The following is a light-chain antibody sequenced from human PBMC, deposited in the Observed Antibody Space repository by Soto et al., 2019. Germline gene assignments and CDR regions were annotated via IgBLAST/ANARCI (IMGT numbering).Light chain of an antibody. CDR3: SSYAGSNKAV. CDR1: SSDVGGYNY. CDR2: EVS. Sequence: QSALAQPPSASGSPGQSVTIPCTGTSSDVGGYNYVSWYQQYPGKAPKLMIYEVSKRPSGVPDRFSGSKSGNTASLTVSGLQAEDEADYYCSSYAGSNKAVFGTGTKVTVL. V-gene: IGLV2-8*01. J-gene: IGLJ1*01.